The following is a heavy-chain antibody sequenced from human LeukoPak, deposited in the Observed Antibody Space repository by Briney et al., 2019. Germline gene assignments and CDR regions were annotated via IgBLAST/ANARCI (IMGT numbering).Heavy chain of an antibody. CDR3: ARDMDVGFGELVDS. CDR2: IIPTLGVT. D-gene: IGHD3-10*01. J-gene: IGHJ4*02. Sequence: SVKVSCKASGGTFTSHAISWVRQAPGQGLEWMGRIIPTLGVTTYAQKLQGRVTITADRSTSTAYMELSSLRSEDTAVYYCARDMDVGFGELVDSWGQGTLVTVSS. CDR1: GGTFTSHA. V-gene: IGHV1-69*04.